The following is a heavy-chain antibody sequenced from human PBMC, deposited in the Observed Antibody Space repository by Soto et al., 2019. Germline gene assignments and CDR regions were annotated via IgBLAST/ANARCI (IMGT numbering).Heavy chain of an antibody. CDR1: GFTFEDCG. Sequence: GSLRLSCAISGFTFEDCGMSWVRQVPGQGLEWVSGINWSGDSTGYADSVKGRFTISRDNAKNSLYLQMNSLRTEDTAFYYCVRAPGYCNNTSCLYSFDYWGQGA. J-gene: IGHJ4*02. CDR2: INWSGDST. CDR3: VRAPGYCNNTSCLYSFDY. D-gene: IGHD2-2*01. V-gene: IGHV3-20*04.